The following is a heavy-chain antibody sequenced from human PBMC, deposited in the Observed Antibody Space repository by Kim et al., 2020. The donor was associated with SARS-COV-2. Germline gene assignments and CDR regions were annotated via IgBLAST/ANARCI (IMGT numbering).Heavy chain of an antibody. Sequence: GGSLRLSCAASGFTFSSYAMTWVRQGPGKGLEWVSAIDGSGGRTYYADSVKGRFTISRDNSKNTLYLQMNGLRAEDTAVYYCAKDYGGYTFGFDIWGQGTMVTVSS. CDR3: AKDYGGYTFGFDI. J-gene: IGHJ3*02. CDR1: GFTFSSYA. D-gene: IGHD3-22*01. V-gene: IGHV3-23*01. CDR2: IDGSGGRT.